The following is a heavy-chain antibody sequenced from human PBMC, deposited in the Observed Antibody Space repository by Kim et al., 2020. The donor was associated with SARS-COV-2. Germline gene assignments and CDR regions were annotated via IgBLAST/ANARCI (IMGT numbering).Heavy chain of an antibody. CDR2: IYAGGGST. D-gene: IGHD5-12*01. J-gene: IGHJ4*02. V-gene: IGHV3-23*03. CDR1: GFTFSNSA. Sequence: GGSLRLSCAASGFTFSNSAMSWVRQAPGKGLEWVSIIYAGGGSTYYADSVKGRFTISRDNSKNTVFLQMNSLRAEDTALYYCAKGRDGLQFDSWGQGTLVTVSS. CDR3: AKGRDGLQFDS.